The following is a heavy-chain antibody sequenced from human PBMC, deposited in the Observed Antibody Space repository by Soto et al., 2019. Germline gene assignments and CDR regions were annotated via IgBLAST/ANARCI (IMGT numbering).Heavy chain of an antibody. J-gene: IGHJ6*03. Sequence: SETLSLTCAVYGGSFSGYYWSWIRQPPGKGLEWIGEINHSGSTNYNPSLKSRVTISVETSKNQLSLKLSSVTAADTDVYYCARALSRDYYGSGSYYNELYYYYYYMDVWGKGTTVTVSS. CDR1: GGSFSGYY. D-gene: IGHD3-10*01. CDR3: ARALSRDYYGSGSYYNELYYYYYYMDV. CDR2: INHSGST. V-gene: IGHV4-34*01.